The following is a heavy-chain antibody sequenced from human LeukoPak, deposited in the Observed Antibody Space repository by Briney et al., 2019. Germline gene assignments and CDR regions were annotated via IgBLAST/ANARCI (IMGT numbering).Heavy chain of an antibody. D-gene: IGHD6-25*01. V-gene: IGHV3-7*01. CDR3: ARDYWGRSGP. CDR2: TNQDGSSK. Sequence: PGGSLRLSCATSGFTFTTYGMIWVRQAPGKGLEWVANTNQDGSSKYYLDSVKGRFTISRDNVKNSLYLQMDSLRVEDTAVYYCARDYWGRSGPWGQGTLVTVSS. CDR1: GFTFTTYG. J-gene: IGHJ5*02.